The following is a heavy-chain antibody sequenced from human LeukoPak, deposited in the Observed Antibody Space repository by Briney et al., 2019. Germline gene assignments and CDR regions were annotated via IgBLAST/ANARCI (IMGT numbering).Heavy chain of an antibody. V-gene: IGHV3-23*01. D-gene: IGHD3-16*01. CDR2: ISGGGEST. CDR1: GFTFSSYS. J-gene: IGHJ4*02. CDR3: AKDRGRYARLGFDC. Sequence: GGSLRLSCAASGFTFSSYSMNWVRQAPGKGLEWVSAISGGGESTYYADSVKGRFTISRDNSNHTLYLQMNSLRADDTAVYYCAKDRGRYARLGFDCWGQGTLVTVSS.